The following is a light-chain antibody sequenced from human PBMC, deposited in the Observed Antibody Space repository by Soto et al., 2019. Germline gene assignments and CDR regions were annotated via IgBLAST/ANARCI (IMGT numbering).Light chain of an antibody. V-gene: IGLV2-23*02. CDR1: GSDVGAYNL. J-gene: IGLJ1*01. CDR3: CSYAGTVAYV. CDR2: GVN. Sequence: QSVLTQPASVSGSPGQSITIPCAGTGSDVGAYNLVSWYQQHPGKAPKLIICGVNTRPSGISNRFSGSKSGDTASLTISGLQAEDEADYFCCSYAGTVAYVFGTGTKVTVL.